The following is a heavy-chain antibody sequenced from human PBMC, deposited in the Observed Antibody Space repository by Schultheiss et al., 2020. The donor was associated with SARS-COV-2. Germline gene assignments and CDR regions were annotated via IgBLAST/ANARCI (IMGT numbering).Heavy chain of an antibody. CDR1: GFTFSSYS. CDR3: ARGMITFGGVILGPMDY. Sequence: GESLKISCAASGFTFSSYSMNWVRQAPGKGLEWVSSISSSSSYIYYADSVKGRFTISRDNAKNSLYLQMNSLRAEDTAVYYCARGMITFGGVILGPMDYWGQGTLVTVSS. J-gene: IGHJ4*02. CDR2: ISSSSSYI. D-gene: IGHD3-16*01. V-gene: IGHV3-21*01.